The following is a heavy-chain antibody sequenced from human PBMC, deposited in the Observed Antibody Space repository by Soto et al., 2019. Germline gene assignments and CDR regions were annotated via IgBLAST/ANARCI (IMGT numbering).Heavy chain of an antibody. Sequence: SETLSLTCTLSGGSISSSTYYWDWIRQPPGKGLEWIGAMYYTGNKNYNPSLESRVTMSVDTSKNQFSLKLSSVTPTGTAVYYCARQSSSSLGSLFDPWGRGILVTVSS. CDR3: ARQSSSSLGSLFDP. CDR1: GGSISSSTYY. D-gene: IGHD6-6*01. J-gene: IGHJ5*02. V-gene: IGHV4-39*01. CDR2: MYYTGNK.